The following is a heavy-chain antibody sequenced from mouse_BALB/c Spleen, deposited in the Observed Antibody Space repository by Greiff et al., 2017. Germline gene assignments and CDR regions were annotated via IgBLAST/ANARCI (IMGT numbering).Heavy chain of an antibody. CDR1: GYSITSGYY. V-gene: IGHV3-6*02. Sequence: EVQLQQSGPGLVKPSQSLSLTCSVTGYSITSGYYWNWIRQFPGNKLEWMGYISYDGSNNYNPSLKNRISITRDTSKNQFFLKLNSVTTEDTATYYCAKTPYGNYEWYAMDYWGQGTSVTVSS. CDR2: ISYDGSN. J-gene: IGHJ4*01. CDR3: AKTPYGNYEWYAMDY. D-gene: IGHD2-1*01.